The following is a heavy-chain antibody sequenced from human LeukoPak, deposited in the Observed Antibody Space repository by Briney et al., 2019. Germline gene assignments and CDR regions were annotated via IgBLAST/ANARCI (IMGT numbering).Heavy chain of an antibody. Sequence: ASVKVSCKASGYTFTSYDINWVRQAPGQGLEWMGWINPNSGGTNYAQKFQGRVTMTRDTSISTAYMELSRLRSDDTAVYYCAREGSSGSYRAFDIWGQGTMVTVSS. D-gene: IGHD1-26*01. CDR2: INPNSGGT. CDR1: GYTFTSYD. J-gene: IGHJ3*02. CDR3: AREGSSGSYRAFDI. V-gene: IGHV1-2*02.